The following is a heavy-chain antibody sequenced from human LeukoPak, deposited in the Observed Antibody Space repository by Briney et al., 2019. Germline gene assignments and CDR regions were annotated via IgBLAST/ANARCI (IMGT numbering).Heavy chain of an antibody. Sequence: GGSLRLSCAAYGFTLSSHSMNWVRQAPGKGLEWVSSISSSSSYIHSADSVKGRFTISRDNAKNSLYLQMNSLRAEDTAVYCCARDLYDSGAYSSPIDYWGQGTLVTVSS. J-gene: IGHJ4*02. D-gene: IGHD3-22*01. CDR3: ARDLYDSGAYSSPIDY. CDR1: GFTLSSHS. V-gene: IGHV3-21*01. CDR2: ISSSSSYI.